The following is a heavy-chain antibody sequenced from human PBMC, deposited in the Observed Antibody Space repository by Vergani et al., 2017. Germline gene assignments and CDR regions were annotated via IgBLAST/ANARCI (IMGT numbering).Heavy chain of an antibody. CDR1: GFTFSSYD. D-gene: IGHD4-23*01. V-gene: IGHV3-13*01. CDR2: IGTAGDT. J-gene: IGHJ4*02. Sequence: EVQLVESGGGLVQPGGSLRLSCAASGFTFSSYDMHWVRQATGKGLEWVSAIGTAGDTSYPGSVKGRLTISRENAKNSLYLQMNSLRAGDTAIYYCARAVSTTVGDPPGYWGQGTLVTVSS. CDR3: ARAVSTTVGDPPGY.